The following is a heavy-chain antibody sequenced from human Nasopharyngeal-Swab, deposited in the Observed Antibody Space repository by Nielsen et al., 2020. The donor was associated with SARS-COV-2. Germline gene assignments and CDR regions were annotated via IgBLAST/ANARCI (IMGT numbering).Heavy chain of an antibody. CDR1: GDSIAYSTFY. D-gene: IGHD6-13*01. J-gene: IGHJ4*02. V-gene: IGHV4-39*01. CDR3: VRSSSWYYFDY. CDR2: IYYNGNT. Sequence: SDTLSLTCTVSGDSIAYSTFYWGWIRQPPGEGLEWIGNIYYNGNTYQNPSLKSRLTISVDKSKNQFSLQLSSVTAADTAVYYCVRSSSWYYFDYWAQGTQVTVSS.